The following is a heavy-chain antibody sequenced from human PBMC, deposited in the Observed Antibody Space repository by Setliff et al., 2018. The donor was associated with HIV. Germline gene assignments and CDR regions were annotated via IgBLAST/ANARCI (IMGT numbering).Heavy chain of an antibody. J-gene: IGHJ2*01. V-gene: IGHV1-69*05. CDR1: GGTFSSYA. D-gene: IGHD6-19*01. CDR3: ATAGIAVAGFHWYFDL. Sequence: ASVKVSCKASGGTFSSYAISWVRQAPGQGLEWMGGIIPIFGTANYAQKFQGRVTITTDESTSTAYMELSSLRSEDTAVYYCATAGIAVAGFHWYFDLWGRGTLVTVSS. CDR2: IIPIFGTA.